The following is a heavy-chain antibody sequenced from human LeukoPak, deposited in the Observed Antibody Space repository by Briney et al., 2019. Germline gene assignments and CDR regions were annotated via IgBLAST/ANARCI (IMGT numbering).Heavy chain of an antibody. CDR3: VTGTYYYDSSGYFRLPFQH. Sequence: SETLSLTCAVYGGSFSGYYWSWIRQPPGKGLEWIGEINHSGSNNYNPYLMSRVSISVEKYKNKSSLMLSSVTAADTAVHYCVTGTYYYDSSGYFRLPFQHWGQGTLVTVSS. CDR1: GGSFSGYY. J-gene: IGHJ1*01. D-gene: IGHD3-22*01. CDR2: INHSGSN. V-gene: IGHV4-34*01.